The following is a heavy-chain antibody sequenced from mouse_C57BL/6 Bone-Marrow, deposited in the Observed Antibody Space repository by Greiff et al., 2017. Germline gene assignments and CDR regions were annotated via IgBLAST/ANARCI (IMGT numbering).Heavy chain of an antibody. J-gene: IGHJ3*01. CDR1: GFTFSDYG. CDR3: ARPRYDRPFAY. V-gene: IGHV5-17*01. Sequence: DVQLVESGGGLVKPGGSLKLSCAASGFTFSDYGMHWVRQAPEKGLEWVAYISSGSSTIYYADTVKGRYTISGDNAKSTLYLQLTRLRSEDTAMYYCARPRYDRPFAYWGQGTLVTVSA. D-gene: IGHD2-3*01. CDR2: ISSGSSTI.